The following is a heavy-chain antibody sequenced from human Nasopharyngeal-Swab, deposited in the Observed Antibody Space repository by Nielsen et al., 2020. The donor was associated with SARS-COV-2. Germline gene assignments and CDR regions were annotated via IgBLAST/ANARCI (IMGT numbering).Heavy chain of an antibody. CDR2: INPNSGGT. D-gene: IGHD2-2*01. Sequence: ASVKVSCKASGYTFTGYYMHWVRQAPGQGLEWMGWINPNSGGTNYAQKFQGWVTMTRDTSISTAYMELSRLRSDDTAVYYCARAEREDIVVVPAASNGWFDPWGQGTLVTVSS. V-gene: IGHV1-2*04. J-gene: IGHJ5*02. CDR1: GYTFTGYY. CDR3: ARAEREDIVVVPAASNGWFDP.